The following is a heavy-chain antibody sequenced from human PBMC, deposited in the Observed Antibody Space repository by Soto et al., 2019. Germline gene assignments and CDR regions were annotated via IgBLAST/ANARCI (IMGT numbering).Heavy chain of an antibody. V-gene: IGHV3-48*01. CDR1: GFTFRNYK. J-gene: IGHJ5*02. D-gene: IGHD1-26*01. CDR3: ARGGPPTSNWFDP. CDR2: ISIGSSSM. Sequence: GGSLRLSCEASGFTFRNYKMNWVGQAPGKGLEWVSQISIGSSSMDYADSVKGRFTISRDNAKNSLYLQMNSLRAEDTAVYYCARGGPPTSNWFDPWGQGTLVTAPQ.